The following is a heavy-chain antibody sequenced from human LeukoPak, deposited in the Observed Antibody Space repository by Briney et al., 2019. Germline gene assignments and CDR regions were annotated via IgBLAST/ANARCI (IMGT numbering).Heavy chain of an antibody. CDR1: GFIFSSYE. J-gene: IGHJ4*02. Sequence: GGSLRLSCAASGFIFSSYEMSWVRQAPGKGLEWVSYISSSGRTMYYADSVKGRFTVSRDNAKNSLYLQMNSLKAEDTAVYYCAKDTPRGYNYGYFDYWGQGTLVTVSS. V-gene: IGHV3-48*03. CDR3: AKDTPRGYNYGYFDY. D-gene: IGHD5-18*01. CDR2: ISSSGRTM.